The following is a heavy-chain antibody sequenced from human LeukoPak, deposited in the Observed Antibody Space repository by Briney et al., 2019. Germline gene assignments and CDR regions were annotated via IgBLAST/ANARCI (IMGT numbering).Heavy chain of an antibody. CDR2: ISYDGSNK. Sequence: GGSLRLSCAASGFTFSSYAMHWVRQAPGKGLEWVAVISYDGSNKYYADSVKGRFTISRDNSKNTLYLQMNSLRAEDTAVYYCAREGQSSSSWTDYWGQGTLVTVSS. CDR1: GFTFSSYA. V-gene: IGHV3-30-3*01. D-gene: IGHD6-13*01. CDR3: AREGQSSSSWTDY. J-gene: IGHJ4*02.